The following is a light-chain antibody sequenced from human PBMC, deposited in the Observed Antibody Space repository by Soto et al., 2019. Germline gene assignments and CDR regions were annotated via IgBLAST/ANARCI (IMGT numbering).Light chain of an antibody. CDR3: LQYDNLPYT. CDR2: DAS. CDR1: EATSNF. V-gene: IGKV1-33*01. Sequence: DPQMTQSPSSLSASVGDRVTITCHASEATSNFLNWYQQKPGKAPKLLIYDASNLETGVPSRFNGRGSETDFTFTVSGLQPEDIATYYCLQYDNLPYTFGQGTKLQIK. J-gene: IGKJ2*01.